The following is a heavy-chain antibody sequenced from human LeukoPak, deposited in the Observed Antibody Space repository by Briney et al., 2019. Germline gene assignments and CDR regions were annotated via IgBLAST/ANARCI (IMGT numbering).Heavy chain of an antibody. CDR1: GYSISNGYY. J-gene: IGHJ4*02. Sequence: SETLSLTCAVSGYSISNGYYWGWIRQPPGKGLEWIGSIYHSGSSYYNPSLRSRGSFSVDTSKNHFSLKLTSVSAVDTAVDYCARGGSGSRDYFDYWGQGTLVTVSS. D-gene: IGHD2-15*01. CDR3: ARGGSGSRDYFDY. CDR2: IYHSGSS. V-gene: IGHV4-38-2*01.